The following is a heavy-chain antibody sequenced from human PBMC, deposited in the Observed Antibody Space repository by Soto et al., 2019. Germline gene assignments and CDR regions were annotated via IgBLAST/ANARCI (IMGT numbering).Heavy chain of an antibody. Sequence: SETLSLTCSDSGGSISSHNWGWIRLPPGKGLEWIGYIRDSVDTSYNPSLNSRVTMSLDTSKKEFSLKLTSVTAADTALYYCAKDLSPNHDFWSGASDYYYYGMDVWGQGTTVTVSS. CDR2: IRDSVDT. V-gene: IGHV4-59*11. D-gene: IGHD3-3*01. CDR3: AKDLSPNHDFWSGASDYYYYGMDV. J-gene: IGHJ6*02. CDR1: GGSISSHN.